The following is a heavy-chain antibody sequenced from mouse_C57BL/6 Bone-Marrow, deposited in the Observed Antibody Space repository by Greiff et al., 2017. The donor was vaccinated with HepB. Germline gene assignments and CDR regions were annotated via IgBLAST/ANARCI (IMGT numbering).Heavy chain of an antibody. J-gene: IGHJ3*01. D-gene: IGHD2-3*01. Sequence: VQLQQPGAELVKPGASVKLSCKASGYTFTSYWMHWVKQRPGQGLEWIGMIHPNSGSTNYNEKFKSKATLTVDKSSSTAYMQLSSLTSEDSAVYYCARWDGYYGAWFAYWGQGTLVTVSA. CDR2: IHPNSGST. CDR3: ARWDGYYGAWFAY. CDR1: GYTFTSYW. V-gene: IGHV1-64*01.